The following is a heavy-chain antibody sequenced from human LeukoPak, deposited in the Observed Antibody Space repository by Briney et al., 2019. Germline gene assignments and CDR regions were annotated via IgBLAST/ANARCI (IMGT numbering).Heavy chain of an antibody. D-gene: IGHD3-9*01. V-gene: IGHV3-33*06. CDR2: IWYDGSNK. CDR1: GFTFSSYG. CDR3: AKDGYYDILTGYNYYYYYMDV. J-gene: IGHJ6*03. Sequence: GGSLRLSCAASGFTFSSYGMHWVRQAPGKGLEWVAVIWYDGSNKYYADSVKGRFTISRDNSKNTLYLQMNNLRAEDTAVYYCAKDGYYDILTGYNYYYYYMDVWGRGTTVTVSS.